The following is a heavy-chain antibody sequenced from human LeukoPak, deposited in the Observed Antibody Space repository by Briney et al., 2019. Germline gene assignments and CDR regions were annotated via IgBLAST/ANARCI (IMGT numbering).Heavy chain of an antibody. Sequence: SETLSLTCTVSGGSISSYYWSWIRQPPGKGLEWIGYIYYSGSTNYNPSLKSRVTISVDTSKNQFSLKLSSVTAADTAVYYCARLGFGVNFDYWGQGTLVTVSS. CDR2: IYYSGST. D-gene: IGHD3-10*01. CDR3: ARLGFGVNFDY. J-gene: IGHJ4*02. V-gene: IGHV4-59*08. CDR1: GGSISSYY.